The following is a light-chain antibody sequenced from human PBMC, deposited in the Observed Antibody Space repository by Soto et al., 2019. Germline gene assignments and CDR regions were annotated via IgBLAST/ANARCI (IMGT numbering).Light chain of an antibody. V-gene: IGLV1-40*01. J-gene: IGLJ2*01. CDR1: SSNIGAGYD. Sequence: QPVLTQPSSVSGAPGQRVTISCTGSSSNIGAGYDVHWYQQLPGTAPKLLIYGNNNRPSGVPDRFSGSKSGTSASLAITGLQAEDEADYYCQSYDSSLSGVVFGGGTKVTVL. CDR3: QSYDSSLSGVV. CDR2: GNN.